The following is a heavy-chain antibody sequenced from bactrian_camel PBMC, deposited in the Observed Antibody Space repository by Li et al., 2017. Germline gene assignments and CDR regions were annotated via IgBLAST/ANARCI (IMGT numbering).Heavy chain of an antibody. D-gene: IGHD2*01. CDR2: ISSDGTT. CDR1: GYTSELCS. CDR3: AANGESDYLTQEEGFYDY. V-gene: IGHV3S55*01. J-gene: IGHJ4*01. Sequence: QVQLVESGGGSVQAGGSLRLSCVASGYTSELCSMGWFRQAPGNEREGVALISSDGTTYYANAVKGRFTISQDKDKNTLYLQMNSLEPEDTAMYYCAANGESDYLTQEEGFYDYWGQGTQVTVS.